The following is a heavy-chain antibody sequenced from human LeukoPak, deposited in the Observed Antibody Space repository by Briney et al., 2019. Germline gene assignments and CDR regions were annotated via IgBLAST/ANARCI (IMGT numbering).Heavy chain of an antibody. CDR2: ISGSGGST. D-gene: IGHD3-9*01. J-gene: IGHJ6*03. CDR1: GFTFSSYG. V-gene: IGHV3-23*01. CDR3: AKDGGPHYDILTGPPPAPSDYYYMDV. Sequence: PGGSLRLSCAASGFTFSSYGMSWVRQAPGKGLEWVSAISGSGGSTYYADSVKGRFTISRDNSKNTLYLQMNSLRAEDTAVYYCAKDGGPHYDILTGPPPAPSDYYYMDVWGKGTTVTISS.